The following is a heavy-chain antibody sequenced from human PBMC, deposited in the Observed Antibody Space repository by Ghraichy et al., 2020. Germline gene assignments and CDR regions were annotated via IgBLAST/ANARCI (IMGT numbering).Heavy chain of an antibody. Sequence: SETLSLTCAVYGGSFSGYYWSWIRQPPGKGLEWIGEINHSGSTNYNPSLKSRVTISVDTSKNQFSLKLSSVTAVDTAVYYCARGRALWFGELLNNWFDPWGQGTLVTVSS. CDR3: ARGRALWFGELLNNWFDP. J-gene: IGHJ5*02. V-gene: IGHV4-34*01. CDR2: INHSGST. CDR1: GGSFSGYY. D-gene: IGHD3-10*01.